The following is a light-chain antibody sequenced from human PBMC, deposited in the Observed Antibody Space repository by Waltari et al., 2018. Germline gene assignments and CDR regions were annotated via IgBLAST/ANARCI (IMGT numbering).Light chain of an antibody. Sequence: EIVLTQSPATLYLSPGERATLSCRASESIGIYLTWYQHKPGQAPRLLIYDASNRATGIPARFSGGGSGRDFTLTINSLEPEDFTVYYCQHRRNWPPYTFGQGTKLEIK. CDR2: DAS. CDR3: QHRRNWPPYT. V-gene: IGKV3-11*02. J-gene: IGKJ2*01. CDR1: ESIGIY.